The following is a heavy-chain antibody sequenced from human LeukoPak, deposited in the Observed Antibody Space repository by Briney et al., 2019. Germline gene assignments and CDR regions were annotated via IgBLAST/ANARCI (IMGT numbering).Heavy chain of an antibody. J-gene: IGHJ4*01. CDR3: AKYTSGTSYRGLDQ. CDR1: GLXVSSYA. V-gene: IGHV3-23*01. Sequence: GGSLRLSCVASGLXVSSYAISWVRQAPGKGLEWVSTIIGSAANTYYADSVKGRFTISRDDSKNTVYLQMNSLRAEDTAVYSCAKYTSGTSYRGLDQWGHGTLVTVSS. CDR2: IIGSAANT. D-gene: IGHD3-10*01.